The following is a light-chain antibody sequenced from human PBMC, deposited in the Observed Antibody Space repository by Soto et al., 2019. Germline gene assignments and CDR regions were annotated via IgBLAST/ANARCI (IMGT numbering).Light chain of an antibody. J-gene: IGKJ5*01. CDR2: GAS. V-gene: IGKV3-20*01. CDR3: HQYDGSPIT. Sequence: ELVLTQSPRTLSLSPGERATLSCQASQTVTRSYLAWYQHKPGQAPRLLISGASRWAPGIPERFSGDGSGTDFTLTISRLEPEDYAVYYCHQYDGSPITFGQGTRLDIK. CDR1: QTVTRSY.